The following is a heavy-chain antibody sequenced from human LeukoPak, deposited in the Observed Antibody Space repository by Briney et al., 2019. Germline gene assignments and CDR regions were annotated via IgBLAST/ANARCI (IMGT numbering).Heavy chain of an antibody. D-gene: IGHD3-9*01. CDR3: AREGLRYFDWSRRGYYFDY. J-gene: IGHJ4*02. CDR2: IYYSGST. Sequence: SETLSLTCTVSGGSISSYYWSWIRQPPGKGLEWIGYIYYSGSTNYKPSLKSRVTISVDTSKNQFSLKLSSVTAADTAVYYCAREGLRYFDWSRRGYYFDYWGQGTLVTVSS. V-gene: IGHV4-59*12. CDR1: GGSISSYY.